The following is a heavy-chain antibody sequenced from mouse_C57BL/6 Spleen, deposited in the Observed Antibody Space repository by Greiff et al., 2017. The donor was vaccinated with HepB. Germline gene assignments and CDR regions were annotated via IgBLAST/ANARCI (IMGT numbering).Heavy chain of an antibody. J-gene: IGHJ4*01. CDR2: IRNKANGYTT. CDR3: ARSLGLDY. V-gene: IGHV7-3*01. Sequence: EVLLVESGGGLVQPGGSLSLSCAASGFTFTAYYMSLVRQPPGKALEWLGFIRNKANGYTTEYSASVKGRFTISRDNSQSILYLQMNALRADDSATYYGARSLGLDYWGQGTSVTVSS. D-gene: IGHD4-1*01. CDR1: GFTFTAYY.